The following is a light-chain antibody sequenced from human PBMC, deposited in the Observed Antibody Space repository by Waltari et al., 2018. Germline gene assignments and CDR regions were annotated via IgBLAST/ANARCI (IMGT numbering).Light chain of an antibody. CDR3: QQYDNFPLT. V-gene: IGKV1-33*01. J-gene: IGKJ4*01. Sequence: DIQMTQSPSSLSASVGDRVTLNCRASQGINNYLSWYQQKPGKAPKRLIYSASHLEDGVPSRFSGSGSGTDYSLTISSLQPEDIATYYCQQYDNFPLTFGGGTKVEIK. CDR1: QGINNY. CDR2: SAS.